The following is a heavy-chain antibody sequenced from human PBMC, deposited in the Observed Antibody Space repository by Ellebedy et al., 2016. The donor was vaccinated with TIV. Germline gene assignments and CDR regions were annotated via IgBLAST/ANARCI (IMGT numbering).Heavy chain of an antibody. Sequence: AASVKVSCKASGYTFTSYGISWVRQAPGQGLAWMGWISAYSCDTNYAQKLQGRVTMTTDTSTSTAYLGLRSLRSDDTAVYYCARLYSNYQSGFDYWGQGTLVTVSS. J-gene: IGHJ4*02. D-gene: IGHD4-11*01. CDR3: ARLYSNYQSGFDY. V-gene: IGHV1-18*04. CDR2: ISAYSCDT. CDR1: GYTFTSYG.